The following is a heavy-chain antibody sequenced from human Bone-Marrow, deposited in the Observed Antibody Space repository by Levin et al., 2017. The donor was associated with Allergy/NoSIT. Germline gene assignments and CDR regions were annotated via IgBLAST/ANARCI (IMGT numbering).Heavy chain of an antibody. D-gene: IGHD3-22*01. CDR3: AKDHPSSGWPTFDS. J-gene: IGHJ4*02. Sequence: GESLKISCVTSGFTLSSFAMSWVRQAPGKGLEWVASVNNRGNAYYADSVMGRFTISRDTSKNTLYLQMDSLRAEDAAVYYCAKDHPSSGWPTFDSWGQGTQVTVSS. CDR1: GFTLSSFA. V-gene: IGHV3-23*01. CDR2: VNNRGNA.